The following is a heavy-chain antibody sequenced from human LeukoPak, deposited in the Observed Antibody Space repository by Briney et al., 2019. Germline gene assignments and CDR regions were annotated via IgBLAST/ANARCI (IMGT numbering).Heavy chain of an antibody. CDR2: ISYDGSNK. CDR1: GFTFSSYG. CDR3: AKPAIVGATEGNYFDY. Sequence: GGPLRLSCEASGFTFSSYGMHWVRKAPGKGLEWVAVISYDGSNKYYADSVKGRFTISRDNSKNTLYLQMNSLRAEDTAVYYCAKPAIVGATEGNYFDYWGQGTLVTVSS. J-gene: IGHJ4*02. V-gene: IGHV3-30*18. D-gene: IGHD1-26*01.